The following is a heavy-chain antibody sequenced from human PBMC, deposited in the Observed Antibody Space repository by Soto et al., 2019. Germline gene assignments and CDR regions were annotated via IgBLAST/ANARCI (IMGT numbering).Heavy chain of an antibody. CDR2: IYYSGST. V-gene: IGHV4-39*01. D-gene: IGHD6-6*01. CDR3: ARRFYSSSSFHYYYGMDV. CDR1: GGSISSSSHY. Sequence: TSETLSLTCTVSGGSISSSSHYWGWIRQPPGKGLEWIGSIYYSGSTYYNPSLKSRVTISVDTSKNQFSLKLSSVTAADTAVYYCARRFYSSSSFHYYYGMDVWGQGTTVTVSS. J-gene: IGHJ6*02.